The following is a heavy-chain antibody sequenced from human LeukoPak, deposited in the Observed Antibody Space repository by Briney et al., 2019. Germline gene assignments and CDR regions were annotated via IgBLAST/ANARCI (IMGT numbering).Heavy chain of an antibody. CDR1: GFTFSSYA. D-gene: IGHD2-8*01. V-gene: IGHV3-23*01. J-gene: IGHJ5*02. CDR3: AKDVRRCNGGCT. CDR2: ISDSGGST. Sequence: GSLRLSCAASGFTFSSYAMSWVRQAPGKGLEWVSTISDSGGSTYYADSVKGRFTISRDNSKNTLSLQMNSLRVEDTAIYYCAKDVRRCNGGCTWGQGTLVTVSS.